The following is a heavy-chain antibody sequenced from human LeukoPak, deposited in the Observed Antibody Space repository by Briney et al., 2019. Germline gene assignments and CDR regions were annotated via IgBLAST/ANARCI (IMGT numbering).Heavy chain of an antibody. CDR1: GYRFTTYW. CDR3: ARLSGRYSGYDLGY. D-gene: IGHD5-12*01. Sequence: GESLKISCKGSGYRFTTYWIGWVRQMPGKGLEWMGIIFPGDSDTIYNPSFQGQVTISADKSISTAYLQWSSLKASDTAMYYCARLSGRYSGYDLGYWGQGTLVTVSS. J-gene: IGHJ4*02. V-gene: IGHV5-51*01. CDR2: IFPGDSDT.